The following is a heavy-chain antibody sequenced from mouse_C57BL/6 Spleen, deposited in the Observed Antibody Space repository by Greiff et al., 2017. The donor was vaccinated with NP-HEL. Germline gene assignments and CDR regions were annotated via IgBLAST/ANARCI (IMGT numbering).Heavy chain of an antibody. J-gene: IGHJ4*01. D-gene: IGHD2-4*01. Sequence: EVQLQQSGPELVKPGASVKMSCKASGYTFTDYNMHWVKQSHGKSLEWIGYINPNNGGTSYNQKFKGKATLTVNKSSSTAYMELRSLTSEDSAVYYCARERSFYYDYDGAMDYWGQGTSVTVSS. CDR1: GYTFTDYN. CDR2: INPNNGGT. CDR3: ARERSFYYDYDGAMDY. V-gene: IGHV1-22*01.